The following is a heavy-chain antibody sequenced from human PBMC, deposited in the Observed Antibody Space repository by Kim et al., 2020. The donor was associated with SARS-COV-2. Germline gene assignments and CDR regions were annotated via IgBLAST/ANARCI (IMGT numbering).Heavy chain of an antibody. CDR3: ARGGVYTSGVFDP. CDR2: VYSTGST. D-gene: IGHD6-19*01. CDR1: GGSIITTSYY. Sequence: SETLSLTCTVSGGSIITTSYYWGWIRQPPGKGLEWIGNVYSTGSTYYTPSLKGRVTISIDTSRNQFSLKLNSVTAADTAVFYCARGGVYTSGVFDPWGQGTLVTVSS. J-gene: IGHJ5*02. V-gene: IGHV4-39*01.